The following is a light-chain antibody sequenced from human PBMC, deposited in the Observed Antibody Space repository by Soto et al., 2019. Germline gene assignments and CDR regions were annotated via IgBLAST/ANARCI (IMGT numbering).Light chain of an antibody. V-gene: IGKV1-39*01. CDR1: QSISNY. CDR2: AAS. CDR3: QQSYRTPLT. J-gene: IGKJ1*01. Sequence: DIQMTQSPSSLSASVGDRVTITCRASQSISNYLNWYQQKPGKAPKLLMYAASSLQSGVPSRFSGSGSGTDFTLTISSLQPEDFATYYCQQSYRTPLTFGQGTKVEIK.